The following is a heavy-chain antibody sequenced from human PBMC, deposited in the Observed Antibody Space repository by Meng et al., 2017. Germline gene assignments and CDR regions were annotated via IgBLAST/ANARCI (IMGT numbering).Heavy chain of an antibody. D-gene: IGHD7-27*01. CDR1: GFPLSSYS. CDR2: ISSSSSYI. Sequence: GGSLRLSCAASGFPLSSYSMNWVRQAPGKGLEWVSSISSSSSYIYYADSVKGRFTISRDNAKNSLYLQMNSLRAEDTAVYYCARDILRTGENTDEDWFDPWGQGTLVTVSS. V-gene: IGHV3-21*01. J-gene: IGHJ5*02. CDR3: ARDILRTGENTDEDWFDP.